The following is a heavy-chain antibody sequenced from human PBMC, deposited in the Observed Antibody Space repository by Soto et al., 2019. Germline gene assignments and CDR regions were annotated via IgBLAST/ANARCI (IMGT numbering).Heavy chain of an antibody. Sequence: GGSLRLSCAASGFAFSSFAMSWVRQAPGKGLEGVSSISASGGSTYYTDSMKGRFTISRDNSKNTLYLQMNSLRAEDTAVYYCARRGAARPHYYYYGMDVWGQGTTVTVSS. V-gene: IGHV3-23*01. CDR1: GFAFSSFA. CDR2: ISASGGST. J-gene: IGHJ6*02. CDR3: ARRGAARPHYYYYGMDV. D-gene: IGHD6-13*01.